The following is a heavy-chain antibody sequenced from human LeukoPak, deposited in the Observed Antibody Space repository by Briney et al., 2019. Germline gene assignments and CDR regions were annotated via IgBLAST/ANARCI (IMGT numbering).Heavy chain of an antibody. CDR2: ISGSGGST. V-gene: IGHV3-23*01. CDR1: GFTFSSYA. CDR3: AACSTSCFLRRMDNWLDP. Sequence: SGGSLRLSCAASGFTFSSYAMSWVRQAPGEGLEWVSAISGSGGSTYYADSVKGRFTTSRDNSKNTLYLQMNSLRAEDTAVYYCAACSTSCFLRRMDNWLDPWGQGTLVTVSS. J-gene: IGHJ5*02. D-gene: IGHD2-2*01.